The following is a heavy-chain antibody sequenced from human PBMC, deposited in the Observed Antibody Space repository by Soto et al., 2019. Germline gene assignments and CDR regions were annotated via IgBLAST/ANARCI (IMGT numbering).Heavy chain of an antibody. CDR1: YW. V-gene: IGHV5-10-1*01. CDR3: ARHADSSGWWYFDY. D-gene: IGHD6-19*01. Sequence: YWISWVRQMPGKGLEWMGRIDPSDSYTNYSPSFQGHVTISADKSISTAYLQWSSLKASDTAMYYCARHADSSGWWYFDYWGQGTLVTVSS. CDR2: IDPSDSYT. J-gene: IGHJ4*02.